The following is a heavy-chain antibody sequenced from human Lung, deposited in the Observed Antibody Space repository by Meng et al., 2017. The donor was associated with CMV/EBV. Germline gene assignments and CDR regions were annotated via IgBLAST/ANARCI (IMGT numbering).Heavy chain of an antibody. D-gene: IGHD3-22*01. Sequence: SXTLSLTCTVSGGSISSSSYYWGWIRQPPGKGLEWIGSIYYSGSTYYNPSLKSRVTISVDTSKNQFSLKLSSVTAADTAVYYCAKENYDSSGDDAFDIWGQGXMVTVSS. CDR3: AKENYDSSGDDAFDI. CDR1: GGSISSSSYY. J-gene: IGHJ3*02. V-gene: IGHV4-39*07. CDR2: IYYSGST.